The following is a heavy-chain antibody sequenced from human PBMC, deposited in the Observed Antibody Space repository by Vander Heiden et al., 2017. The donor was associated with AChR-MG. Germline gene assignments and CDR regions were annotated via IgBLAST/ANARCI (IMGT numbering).Heavy chain of an antibody. CDR1: GGSMLNYH. D-gene: IGHD3-16*01. CDR2: IRNSGST. Sequence: RLQESGPELLTPSETLSLTCTVSGGSMLNYHWTWVRQPPGKGLEFIGYIRNSGSTRYNPSLKSRVIISADRSKNQFSLNLDSVSPTDTAVYFCARGTYCDYPVVYHNVDVWGKGTTVTVSS. J-gene: IGHJ6*04. CDR3: ARGTYCDYPVVYHNVDV. V-gene: IGHV4-59*01.